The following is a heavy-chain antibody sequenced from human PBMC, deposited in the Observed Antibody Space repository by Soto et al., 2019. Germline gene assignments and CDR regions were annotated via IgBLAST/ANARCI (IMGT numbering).Heavy chain of an antibody. J-gene: IGHJ6*02. CDR2: IHHSGTT. CDR1: GYSISSGYY. D-gene: IGHD3-10*01. CDR3: ARAGDTMVRGVIIMNYYGMDV. V-gene: IGHV4-38-2*01. Sequence: SETLSLTCAVSGYSISSGYYWGWIRQPPGKGLEWIGNIHHSGTTYYNPSLKSRVTTSIDRSKNQFSLKLISVTAADTAVYYCARAGDTMVRGVIIMNYYGMDVWGQGTTVTVSS.